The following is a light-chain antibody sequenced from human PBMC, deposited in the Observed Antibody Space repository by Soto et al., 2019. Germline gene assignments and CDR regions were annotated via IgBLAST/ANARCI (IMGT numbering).Light chain of an antibody. CDR3: QQYGSAPRT. CDR1: QTVSTY. Sequence: EIVLPQSPVTLSVSPGERATLSCRASQTVSTYLAWYQQKPGQAPRLHIYGASTRATGIPDRFTASGPGTAFPLTISSLEAEDFAVHYCQQYGSAPRTFGQGTKVDIK. V-gene: IGKV3-20*01. J-gene: IGKJ1*01. CDR2: GAS.